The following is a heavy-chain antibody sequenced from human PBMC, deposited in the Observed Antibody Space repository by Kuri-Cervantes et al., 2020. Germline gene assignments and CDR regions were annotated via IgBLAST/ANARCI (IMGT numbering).Heavy chain of an antibody. CDR1: GFTFSEYW. J-gene: IGHJ3*02. V-gene: IGHV3-74*01. CDR3: ARVGVLLWFGELSLDI. Sequence: GESLKISCTASGFTFSEYWMHWVRQAPGKGLVWVSRINGDETSTSCADSVKGRFTISRDNAKNTLYLQMHSLGAEDTAVYYCARVGVLLWFGELSLDIWGQGTRVTVAS. D-gene: IGHD3-10*01. CDR2: INGDETST.